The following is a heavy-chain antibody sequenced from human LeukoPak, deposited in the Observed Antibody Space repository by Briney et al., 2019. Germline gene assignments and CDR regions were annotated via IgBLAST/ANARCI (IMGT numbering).Heavy chain of an antibody. V-gene: IGHV4-59*08. D-gene: IGHD3-22*01. J-gene: IGHJ3*02. CDR2: IYYSGST. CDR1: GGSISSYY. CDR3: ARHFRYYDSSGPAENDAFDI. Sequence: SETLSLTCTVSGGSISSYYWSWIRQPPGKGLEWIGYIYYSGSTNYNPSLKSRVTISVDTFKNQFSLKLSSVTAADTAVYYCARHFRYYDSSGPAENDAFDIWGQGTMVTVSS.